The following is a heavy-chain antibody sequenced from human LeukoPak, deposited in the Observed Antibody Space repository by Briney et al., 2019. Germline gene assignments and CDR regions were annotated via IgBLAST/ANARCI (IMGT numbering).Heavy chain of an antibody. Sequence: GGSLRLSCAASGFTFSNYWIHWVRQAPGKGLVWVSRINSDGNSTSYADSVKGRFTISRDNAKNTLYLQMNSLRAEDTAVYYCASLGRSFDYWGKGTTVTISS. CDR1: GFTFSNYW. CDR3: ASLGRSFDY. CDR2: INSDGNST. J-gene: IGHJ4*03. V-gene: IGHV3-74*01. D-gene: IGHD1-26*01.